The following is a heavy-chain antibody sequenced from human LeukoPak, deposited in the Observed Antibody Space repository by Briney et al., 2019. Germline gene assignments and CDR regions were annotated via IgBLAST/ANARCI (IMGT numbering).Heavy chain of an antibody. CDR2: MNPNSGNT. J-gene: IGHJ6*02. Sequence: ASVKVSCKASGYTFTSYDINWVRQATGQGLEWMGWMNPNSGNTGYAQKFQGRVTMTRNTSISTAYMELSSLRSEDTAVYYCAIPTVWGTPEQQLVQGGHGMDVWGQGTTVTVSS. D-gene: IGHD6-13*01. CDR3: AIPTVWGTPEQQLVQGGHGMDV. V-gene: IGHV1-8*01. CDR1: GYTFTSYD.